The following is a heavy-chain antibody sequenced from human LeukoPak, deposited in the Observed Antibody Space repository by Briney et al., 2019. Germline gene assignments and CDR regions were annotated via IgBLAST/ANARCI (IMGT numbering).Heavy chain of an antibody. CDR3: ARDEDGDYTPDY. V-gene: IGHV3-30*03. CDR2: ISYDGSNK. J-gene: IGHJ4*02. D-gene: IGHD4-17*01. Sequence: PGRSLRLSCAASGFTFSSYGMHWVRQAPGKGLEWVAVISYDGSNKYYADSVKGRFTISRDNAKNSLYLQMNSLRAEDTAVYYCARDEDGDYTPDYWGQGTLVTVSS. CDR1: GFTFSSYG.